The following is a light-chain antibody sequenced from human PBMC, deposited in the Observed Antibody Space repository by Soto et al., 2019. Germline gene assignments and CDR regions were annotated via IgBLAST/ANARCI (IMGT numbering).Light chain of an antibody. Sequence: DIQMTQSPSSLSASVVDRVTITCRASQSISNYLNWYQQKPGKAPKLLIYAASSMQSGVPSRFSGSGSETDFTLTISSLQPDDSATYYCHQSFSPLWTFGQGTKVEV. J-gene: IGKJ1*01. V-gene: IGKV1-39*01. CDR1: QSISNY. CDR3: HQSFSPLWT. CDR2: AAS.